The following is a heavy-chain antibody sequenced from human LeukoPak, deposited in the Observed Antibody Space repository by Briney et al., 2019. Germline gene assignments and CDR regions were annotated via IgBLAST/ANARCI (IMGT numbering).Heavy chain of an antibody. V-gene: IGHV3-48*03. Sequence: PGGSLRLSCAASGFTFSSYEMNWVRQAPGKGLEWVSYISSSGSTTYYADSVKGRFTISRDNSKNTLYLQMNSLRAEDTAVYYCARGGYSYGYVDYWGQGTLVTVSS. CDR3: ARGGYSYGYVDY. D-gene: IGHD5-18*01. CDR1: GFTFSSYE. J-gene: IGHJ4*02. CDR2: ISSSGSTT.